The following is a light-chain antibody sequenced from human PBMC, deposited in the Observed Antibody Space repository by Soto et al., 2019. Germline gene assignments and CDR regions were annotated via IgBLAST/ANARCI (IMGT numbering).Light chain of an antibody. V-gene: IGKV3-20*01. J-gene: IGKJ5*01. CDR3: QQYGSSPPIT. CDR1: QSVSSSY. CDR2: GAS. Sequence: EIVLTQSPGTLSLAPGERATLSCRASQSVSSSYLAWYQQKPGQAPRLLIYGASSRATGIPDRFSASGSGTDFTLTISRLEPEDFAVYYCQQYGSSPPITFGQGTRPEIK.